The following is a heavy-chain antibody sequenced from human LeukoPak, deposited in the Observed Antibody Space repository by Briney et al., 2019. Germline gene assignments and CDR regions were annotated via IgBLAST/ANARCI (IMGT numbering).Heavy chain of an antibody. CDR2: ISSSSSYI. J-gene: IGHJ4*02. Sequence: PGGSLRLSCAASGFTFSSYSMNWVRQAPGKGLEWVSSISSSSSYIYYADSVKGRFTISRDNAKNSLYLQMNSLRAEDTAVYYCASARADYGDAFDYWGQRTLVTVSS. CDR1: GFTFSSYS. D-gene: IGHD4-17*01. CDR3: ASARADYGDAFDY. V-gene: IGHV3-21*01.